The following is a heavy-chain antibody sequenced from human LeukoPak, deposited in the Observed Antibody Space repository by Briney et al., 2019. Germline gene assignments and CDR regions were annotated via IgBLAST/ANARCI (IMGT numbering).Heavy chain of an antibody. CDR3: ARKRFDY. V-gene: IGHV3-30-3*01. J-gene: IGHJ4*02. CDR1: GFTFSSYA. Sequence: GGSLRLSCAASGFTFSSYAMHWVRQAPGKGLEWVAVISYDGSNKYYADSVKGRFTISRDNSKNTLYLQMNSLRAEDTAVYYCARKRFDYWGQGTLVTVSS. D-gene: IGHD6-25*01. CDR2: ISYDGSNK.